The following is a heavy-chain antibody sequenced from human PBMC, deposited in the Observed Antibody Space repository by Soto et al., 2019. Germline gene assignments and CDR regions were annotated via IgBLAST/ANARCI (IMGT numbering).Heavy chain of an antibody. J-gene: IGHJ5*02. CDR2: IIPICGTA. CDR1: GGTFSSYA. CDR3: ARDRVTYDDCWGRFDP. Sequence: QVQLVQSGAEVKKPGSSVKVSCKASGGTFSSYAISWVRQAPGQGLEWMGGIIPICGTANYAQKFQGRVTITADEATSTAYMELSSLRSEDTAVYYCARDRVTYDDCWGRFDPWGQGTLVTVSS. V-gene: IGHV1-69*12. D-gene: IGHD3-3*01.